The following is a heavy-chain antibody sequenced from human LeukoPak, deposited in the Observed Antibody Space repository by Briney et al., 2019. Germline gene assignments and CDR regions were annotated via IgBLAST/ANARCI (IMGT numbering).Heavy chain of an antibody. CDR1: GGSISSGGYY. CDR2: IYYSGGT. D-gene: IGHD3-9*01. V-gene: IGHV4-31*03. CDR3: ARAGPLSRDILTGYHYYYGMDV. Sequence: SETLSLTCTVSGGSISSGGYYWSWIRQHPGKGLEWIGYIYYSGGTYYNPSIKSRVTISVDTSKNQFSLKLSSVTAADTAVYYCARAGPLSRDILTGYHYYYGMDVWGQGTTVTVSS. J-gene: IGHJ6*02.